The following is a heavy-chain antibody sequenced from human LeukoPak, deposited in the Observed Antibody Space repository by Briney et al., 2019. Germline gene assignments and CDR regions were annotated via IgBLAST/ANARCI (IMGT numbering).Heavy chain of an antibody. CDR3: LTGTTDFDY. J-gene: IGHJ4*02. Sequence: ASVKVSCKASGGTFSSYAISWVRQAPGQGLEWMGGIIPIFGTANYAQKFQGRVTITTDESTSTAYMELSSLRSEGTAVYYCLTGTTDFDYWGQGTLVTVSS. V-gene: IGHV1-69*05. CDR1: GGTFSSYA. D-gene: IGHD1-14*01. CDR2: IIPIFGTA.